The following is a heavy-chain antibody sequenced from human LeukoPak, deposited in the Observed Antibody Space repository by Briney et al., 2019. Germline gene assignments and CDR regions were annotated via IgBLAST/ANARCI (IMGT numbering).Heavy chain of an antibody. J-gene: IGHJ5*02. D-gene: IGHD2-15*01. CDR2: IYYSGST. V-gene: IGHV4-30-4*01. CDR1: GGAISSGVYY. CDR3: ARVRSGCSGGSCPPINNWFDP. Sequence: PLQTLSLTCTVSGGAISSGVYYWSWIRQPPGKGLEWIGYIYYSGSTYYNPSLKSRVTISVDTSKNQFSLKLSSVTAADTAVYYCARVRSGCSGGSCPPINNWFDPWGQGTLVTVSS.